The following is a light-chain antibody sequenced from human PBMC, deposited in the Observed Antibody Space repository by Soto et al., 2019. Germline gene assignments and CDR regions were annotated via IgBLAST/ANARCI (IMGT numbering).Light chain of an antibody. Sequence: EIVLTQSPATLSLSPGERATLSCRASQSVSSSYLAWYQQKPGQAPRLLFYDASTRATGIPARFSGSGSGTDFTLTISSLEPEDFAVYYCQQRSNWLLTFGGGTKVEIK. J-gene: IGKJ4*01. CDR2: DAS. CDR1: QSVSSSY. CDR3: QQRSNWLLT. V-gene: IGKV3D-20*02.